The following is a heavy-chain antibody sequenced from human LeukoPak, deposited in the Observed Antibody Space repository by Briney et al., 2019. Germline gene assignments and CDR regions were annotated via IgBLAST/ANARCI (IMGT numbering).Heavy chain of an antibody. CDR3: VRQGGSYWENHFDF. D-gene: IGHD1-26*01. J-gene: IGHJ4*02. Sequence: GESLKISCKDSGYSFTTYWIGWVRQMPGKGLEWMGIIYPGDSDTRYRPSFQGHVTISADKSISTAYLQWSSLKASDTAMYYCVRQGGSYWENHFDFWGQGTLVTVSS. CDR2: IYPGDSDT. V-gene: IGHV5-51*01. CDR1: GYSFTTYW.